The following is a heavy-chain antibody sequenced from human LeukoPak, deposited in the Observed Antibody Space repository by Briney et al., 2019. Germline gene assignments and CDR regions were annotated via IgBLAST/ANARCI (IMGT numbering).Heavy chain of an antibody. CDR2: ISGSGGST. CDR1: GFTFGYYG. J-gene: IGHJ6*04. CDR3: AKASRGYSEDV. Sequence: PGGSLRLSCTGSGFTFGYYGMTWVRQAPGKGLEWVSAISGSGGSTYYADSVKGRFTISRDNSKNTLYLQMNSLRAEDTAVYYCAKASRGYSEDVWGKGTTVTVSS. D-gene: IGHD2-21*01. V-gene: IGHV3-23*01.